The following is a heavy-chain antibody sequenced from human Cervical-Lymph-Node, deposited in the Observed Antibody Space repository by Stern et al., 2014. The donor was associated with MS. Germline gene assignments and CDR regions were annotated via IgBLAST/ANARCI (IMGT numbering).Heavy chain of an antibody. J-gene: IGHJ3*02. V-gene: IGHV1-18*01. Sequence: QVQLVQSGAEVKKPGASVKVSCKASGYTFTSYGISWVRQVPGKGLEWMGCISAYNGNTNYARNLQGRVTMTTDTSTSTAYLERRSLRSDDTAVYYCARGLRGSENAFDIWGQGTMVTASS. CDR1: GYTFTSYG. CDR3: ARGLRGSENAFDI. CDR2: ISAYNGNT. D-gene: IGHD2-15*01.